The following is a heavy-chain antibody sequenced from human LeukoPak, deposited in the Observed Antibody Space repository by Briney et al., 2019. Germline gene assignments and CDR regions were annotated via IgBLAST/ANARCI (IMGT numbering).Heavy chain of an antibody. Sequence: PSETLSLTCAVYGGSFSGYYWSWIRQPPGKGLEWIGEINHSGSTNYNPSLKSRVTISVDTSKNQFSLKLSSVTAADTAVYYCATTSGYSYGATYYYYYGMDVWGQGTTVTVS. J-gene: IGHJ6*02. V-gene: IGHV4-34*01. CDR1: GGSFSGYY. CDR2: INHSGST. CDR3: ATTSGYSYGATYYYYYGMDV. D-gene: IGHD5-18*01.